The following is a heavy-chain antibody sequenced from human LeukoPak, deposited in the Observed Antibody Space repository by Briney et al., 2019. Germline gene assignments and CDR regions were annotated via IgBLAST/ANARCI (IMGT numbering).Heavy chain of an antibody. D-gene: IGHD2-2*01. CDR1: GGTFSSYA. CDR3: ARGHPGCSSTSCLNYYYYMDV. V-gene: IGHV1-69*05. CDR2: IIPIFGTA. J-gene: IGHJ6*03. Sequence: ASVKVSCKASGGTFSSYAISWVRQAPGQGLEWMGGIIPIFGTANYAQKFQGRVTITTDESTSTAYMELSSLRSEDTAVYYCARGHPGCSSTSCLNYYYYMDVWGKGTTVTVSS.